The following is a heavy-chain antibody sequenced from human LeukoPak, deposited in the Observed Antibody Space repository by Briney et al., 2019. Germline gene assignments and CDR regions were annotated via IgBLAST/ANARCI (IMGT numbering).Heavy chain of an antibody. J-gene: IGHJ3*02. V-gene: IGHV3-7*01. Sequence: GGSLRLSCAASGFTFSSYWMSWVRQAPGKGLEWVANIKQDGSEKYYVDSVKGRFTISRDNAKNSLYLQMNSLRAEDTAVYYCARGGQWPHWLGYAFDIWGQGTMVTVSS. CDR2: IKQDGSEK. CDR3: ARGGQWPHWLGYAFDI. D-gene: IGHD6-19*01. CDR1: GFTFSSYW.